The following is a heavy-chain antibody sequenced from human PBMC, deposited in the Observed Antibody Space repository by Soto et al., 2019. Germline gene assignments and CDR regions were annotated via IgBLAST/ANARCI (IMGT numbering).Heavy chain of an antibody. Sequence: SETLSLTCAVSGGSISSGGYSWSWIRQPPGKGLEWIGYINHSGSTYYNPSLKSRVTISVDRSKNQFSLKLSSVTAADTAVYYCAREGGAGYSYGYIDYWGQGTLVTVSS. V-gene: IGHV4-30-2*01. D-gene: IGHD5-18*01. J-gene: IGHJ4*02. CDR2: INHSGST. CDR1: GGSISSGGYS. CDR3: AREGGAGYSYGYIDY.